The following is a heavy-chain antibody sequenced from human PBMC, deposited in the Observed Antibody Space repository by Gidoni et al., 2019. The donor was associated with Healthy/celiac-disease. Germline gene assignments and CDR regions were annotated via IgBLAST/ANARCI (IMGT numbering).Heavy chain of an antibody. CDR2: ISYDGSNK. J-gene: IGHJ4*02. Sequence: QVQLVQSGGGVVPPVRSLRLSCAASVFTFSSYGMHWVRQAPGKGLEWVAVISYDGSNKYYADSVKGRFTISRDNSKNTLYLQMNSLRAEDTDVYYCAKDLGSGWKPQHFDYWGQGTLVTVSS. V-gene: IGHV3-30*18. CDR3: AKDLGSGWKPQHFDY. D-gene: IGHD6-19*01. CDR1: VFTFSSYG.